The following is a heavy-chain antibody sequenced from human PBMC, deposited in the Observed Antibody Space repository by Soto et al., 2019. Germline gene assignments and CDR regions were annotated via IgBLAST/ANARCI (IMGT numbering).Heavy chain of an antibody. CDR2: IIPIFATA. CDR1: GGTFSSYA. J-gene: IGHJ6*02. Sequence: QVQLVQSGAEVKKPGSSVKVSCKASGGTFSSYAISWVRQAPGQGLEWMGGIIPIFATANYAQKFQGRVTITADESTSTAYMELSSLRSEDTAVYYCAREDTAMVEYYYYGMDVWGQGTTVTVSS. V-gene: IGHV1-69*01. D-gene: IGHD5-18*01. CDR3: AREDTAMVEYYYYGMDV.